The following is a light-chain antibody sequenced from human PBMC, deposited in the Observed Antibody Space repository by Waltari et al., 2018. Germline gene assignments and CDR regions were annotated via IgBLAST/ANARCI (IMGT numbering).Light chain of an antibody. CDR3: QQTDRFPLT. CDR1: QGIGGW. Sequence: DIQMTQAPSSVSASVGDRVNVTCRESQGIGGWLAWYQQKPGKVPKLLIYTASSLESGVPSRFSGSGSGTDFSLTISSLQPEDFATYYCQQTDRFPLTFGQGTRLEIK. V-gene: IGKV1-12*01. J-gene: IGKJ5*01. CDR2: TAS.